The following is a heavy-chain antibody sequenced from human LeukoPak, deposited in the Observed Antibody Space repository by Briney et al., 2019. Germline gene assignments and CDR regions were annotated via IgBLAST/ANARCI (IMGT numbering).Heavy chain of an antibody. J-gene: IGHJ6*03. D-gene: IGHD1-7*01. Sequence: SETLSLTCAVYGGSFSNYYWSWIRQTPGKGLEWIGEINDSGRTNYNPSLMSRVTVSVDTSKNQFSLRLTSVTATDTAVYYCARRWNYGRNYYIDVWGKGAAVSVSS. CDR2: INDSGRT. CDR3: ARRWNYGRNYYIDV. V-gene: IGHV4-34*01. CDR1: GGSFSNYY.